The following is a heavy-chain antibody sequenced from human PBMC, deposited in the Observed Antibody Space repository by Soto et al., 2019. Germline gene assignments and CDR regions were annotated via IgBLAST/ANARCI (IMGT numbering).Heavy chain of an antibody. Sequence: ASVKVSCKASGYTFTGYYMHWVRQAPGQGLEWMGWINPNSGGTNYAQKFQGWVTMTRDTSISTAYMELSSLRSDDTAVYYCARDRGLMVYLYYFDYWGQGTLVTVSS. V-gene: IGHV1-2*04. CDR2: INPNSGGT. CDR3: ARDRGLMVYLYYFDY. J-gene: IGHJ4*02. D-gene: IGHD2-8*01. CDR1: GYTFTGYY.